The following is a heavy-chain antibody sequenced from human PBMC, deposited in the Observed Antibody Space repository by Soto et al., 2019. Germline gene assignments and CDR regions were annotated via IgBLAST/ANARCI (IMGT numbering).Heavy chain of an antibody. CDR3: AKHGMAPPYDYGDYVPYYYFDY. Sequence: GGSLRLSCAASGFTFSSYAMSWVRQAPGKGLEWVSAISGSGGSTYYADSVKGRFTISRENSKNTLYLQMNSLRAEDTAVYYCAKHGMAPPYDYGDYVPYYYFDYWGQGTLVTVSS. J-gene: IGHJ4*02. V-gene: IGHV3-23*01. CDR2: ISGSGGST. D-gene: IGHD4-17*01. CDR1: GFTFSSYA.